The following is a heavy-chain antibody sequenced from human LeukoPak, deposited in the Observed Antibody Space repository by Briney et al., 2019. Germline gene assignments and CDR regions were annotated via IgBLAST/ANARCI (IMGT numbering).Heavy chain of an antibody. J-gene: IGHJ6*02. CDR2: IRSKANSYAT. CDR1: GFTFSGSA. V-gene: IGHV3-73*01. D-gene: IGHD3-3*01. CDR3: TGLTYDFWSGYYTEKNYYGMDV. Sequence: GGSLKLSCAASGFTFSGSAMHWVRQASGKGLEWVGRIRSKANSYATAYAASVKGRFTISRDDSKNTAYLQMNSLKTEDTAVYYCTGLTYDFWSGYYTEKNYYGMDVWGQGTTVTVSS.